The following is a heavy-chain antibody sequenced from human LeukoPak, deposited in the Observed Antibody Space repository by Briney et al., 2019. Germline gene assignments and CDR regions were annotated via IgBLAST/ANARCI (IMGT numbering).Heavy chain of an antibody. CDR1: GFTFSSYG. V-gene: IGHV3-30*18. CDR2: ISYDGSNK. Sequence: PGGSLRLSCAASGFTFSSYGMHWVRQAPGKGLEWVAVISYDGSNKYYADSVKGRFTISRDNSKNTLYLQMNSLRAEDTAVYYCAKDGGGYYPYYYYYMDVWGKGTTVTISS. D-gene: IGHD3-22*01. J-gene: IGHJ6*03. CDR3: AKDGGGYYPYYYYYMDV.